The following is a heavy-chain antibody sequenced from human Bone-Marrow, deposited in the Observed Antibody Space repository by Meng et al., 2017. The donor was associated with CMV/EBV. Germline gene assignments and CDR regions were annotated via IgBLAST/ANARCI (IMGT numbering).Heavy chain of an antibody. V-gene: IGHV3-66*02. J-gene: IGHJ4*02. Sequence: GESLKISCAASGFTVSSNYMSWVRQAPGKGLEWVSVIYSGGSTYYADSVKGRFTISRDNSKNTLYLQMNSLRAEDTAVYYCASSRFFDYWVQGTLVTVSS. CDR1: GFTVSSNY. CDR3: ASSRFFDY. CDR2: IYSGGST.